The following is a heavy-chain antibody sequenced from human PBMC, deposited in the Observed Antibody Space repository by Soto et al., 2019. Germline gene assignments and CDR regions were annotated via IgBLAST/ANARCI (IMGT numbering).Heavy chain of an antibody. Sequence: QVQLVQSGAGVKKPGSSVKVSCKASGGTFSSYTISWVRQAPGQGLEWMGRIIPILGIANYAQKFQGRVTITADKSTSTAYMELSSLRSEDTAVYYCARDKDIVVVPAADGGMDVWGQGTTVTVSS. D-gene: IGHD2-2*01. CDR1: GGTFSSYT. CDR2: IIPILGIA. J-gene: IGHJ6*02. V-gene: IGHV1-69*08. CDR3: ARDKDIVVVPAADGGMDV.